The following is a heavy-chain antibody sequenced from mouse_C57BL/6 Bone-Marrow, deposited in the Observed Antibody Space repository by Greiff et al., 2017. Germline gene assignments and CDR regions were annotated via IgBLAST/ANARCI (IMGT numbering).Heavy chain of an antibody. CDR3: VRDGGLRRGDYYAMDY. V-gene: IGHV10-3*01. CDR1: GFTFNTYA. CDR2: IRSKSSNYAT. J-gene: IGHJ4*01. D-gene: IGHD2-4*01. Sequence: EVKLVESGGGLVQPKGSLKLSCAASGFTFNTYAMHWVRQAPGKGLEWVARIRSKSSNYATYYADSVKDRFTISRDDSQSMLYLQMNNLKTEDTAMYYCVRDGGLRRGDYYAMDYWGQGTSVTVSS.